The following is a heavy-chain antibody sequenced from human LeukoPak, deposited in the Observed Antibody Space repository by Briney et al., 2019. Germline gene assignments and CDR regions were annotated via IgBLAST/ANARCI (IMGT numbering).Heavy chain of an antibody. J-gene: IGHJ4*02. CDR1: GYSFTSYW. CDR3: ARQTAMGRSGDY. V-gene: IGHV5-51*01. Sequence: GESLKISCKASGYSFTSYWIGWVRQMPGKGLEWMGIIDPSDSETRYTPSSQGQVTISVDKSLTTADLQWDSLKASDTAMYYCARQTAMGRSGDYWGQGTLVTVSS. D-gene: IGHD5-18*01. CDR2: IDPSDSET.